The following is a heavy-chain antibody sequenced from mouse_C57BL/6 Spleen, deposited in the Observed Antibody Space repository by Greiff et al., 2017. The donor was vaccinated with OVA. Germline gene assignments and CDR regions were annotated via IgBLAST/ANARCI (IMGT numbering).Heavy chain of an antibody. CDR3: ARGNYYGSSYEGAY. V-gene: IGHV1-64*01. CDR1: GYTFTSYW. Sequence: VQLQQPGAELVKPGASVKLSCKASGYTFTSYWMHWVKQRPGQGLEWIGMIHPNSGSTNYNEKFKSKATLTVDKSSSTAYMQLSSLTSEDSAVYYGARGNYYGSSYEGAYWGQGTLVTVSA. J-gene: IGHJ3*01. CDR2: IHPNSGST. D-gene: IGHD1-1*01.